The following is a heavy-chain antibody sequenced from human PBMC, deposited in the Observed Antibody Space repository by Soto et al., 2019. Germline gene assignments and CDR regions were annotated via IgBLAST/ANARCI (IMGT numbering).Heavy chain of an antibody. D-gene: IGHD3-3*01. J-gene: IGHJ6*02. CDR2: INAGNGNT. V-gene: IGHV1-3*01. CDR1: GYTFTSYA. Sequence: ASVKVSCKASGYTFTSYAMHWVRQAPGQRLEWMGWINAGNGNTKYSQKFQGRVTITRDTSASTAYMELSSLRSEDTAVYYCARGDYGFWSGYLALHYYYGMDVWGQGTTVTVSS. CDR3: ARGDYGFWSGYLALHYYYGMDV.